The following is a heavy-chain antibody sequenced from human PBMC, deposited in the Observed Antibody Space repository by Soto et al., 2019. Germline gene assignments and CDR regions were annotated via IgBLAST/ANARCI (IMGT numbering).Heavy chain of an antibody. CDR2: ISGSGTTT. V-gene: IGHV3-23*04. Sequence: VQLVESGGGLVQPGGSLRLSCAVSGFTFSTFGMSWVRQPPGKGLEGVPMISGSGTTTYYPDSVKGRFTISRDNSRNTLYLQVNSLRAEDTAVYYCARHMWDLVEPLVDTWGQGTRVTVSP. J-gene: IGHJ5*02. D-gene: IGHD1-1*01. CDR1: GFTFSTFG. CDR3: ARHMWDLVEPLVDT.